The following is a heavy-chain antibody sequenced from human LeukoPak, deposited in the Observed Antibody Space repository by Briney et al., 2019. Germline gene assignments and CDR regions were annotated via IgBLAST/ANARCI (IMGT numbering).Heavy chain of an antibody. Sequence: TSETLSLTCTVSGDFINSYYWSWIRQPAGKGLEWIGRVYTSGITNYNPSLKSRITMSVDTSKNQFSLKLTSVTAADTAVYYCARHNGFDRGYYYYMDVWGKGTTVTVSS. CDR1: GDFINSYY. CDR2: VYTSGIT. D-gene: IGHD3-9*01. V-gene: IGHV4-4*07. CDR3: ARHNGFDRGYYYYMDV. J-gene: IGHJ6*03.